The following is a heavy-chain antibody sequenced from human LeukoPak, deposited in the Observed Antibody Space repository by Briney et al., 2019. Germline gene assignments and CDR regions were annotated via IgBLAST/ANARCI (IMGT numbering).Heavy chain of an antibody. CDR2: ISSSGSTI. CDR1: GSTFSSYE. Sequence: GGSLRLSCAASGSTFSSYEMNWVRQAPGKGLEWVSYISSSGSTIYYADSVKGRLTISRDNAKNSLYLQMNSLRAEDTAVYYCAKPTVVNPGDAFDIWGQGTMVTVPS. D-gene: IGHD4-23*01. CDR3: AKPTVVNPGDAFDI. V-gene: IGHV3-48*03. J-gene: IGHJ3*02.